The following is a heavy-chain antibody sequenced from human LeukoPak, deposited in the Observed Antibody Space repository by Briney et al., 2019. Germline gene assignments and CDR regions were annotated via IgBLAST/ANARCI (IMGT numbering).Heavy chain of an antibody. J-gene: IGHJ6*03. V-gene: IGHV4-34*01. D-gene: IGHD3-3*01. CDR2: INHSGST. CDR3: ARDGRFLILPSPLYYYYMDV. CDR1: GGSFSGYY. Sequence: SETLSLTCAVYGGSFSGYYWSWIRQPPGKGLEWIGEINHSGSTNYNPSLKSRVTISVDTSKNQFSLKLSSVTAADTAVYYCARDGRFLILPSPLYYYYMDVWGKGTTVTAPS.